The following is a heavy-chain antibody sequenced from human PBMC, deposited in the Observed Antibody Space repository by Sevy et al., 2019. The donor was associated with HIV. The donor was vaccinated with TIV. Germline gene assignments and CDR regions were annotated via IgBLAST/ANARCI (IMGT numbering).Heavy chain of an antibody. J-gene: IGHJ4*02. V-gene: IGHV3-74*01. Sequence: GGSLRLSCAASGFTFSNYWMHWVRQAPGKGLVWVSRINPGGTSTDDADSVKDRFTISRDNAKNSLYLQMNSLRAEDTAVYYCSRAITVEGRGVGFWGQRTLVTVSS. CDR1: GFTFSNYW. D-gene: IGHD5-12*01. CDR2: INPGGTST. CDR3: SRAITVEGRGVGF.